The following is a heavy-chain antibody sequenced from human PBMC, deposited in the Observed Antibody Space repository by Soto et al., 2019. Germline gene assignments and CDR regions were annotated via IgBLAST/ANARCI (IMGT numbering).Heavy chain of an antibody. CDR2: IYHSGST. CDR3: ARASSSDIDY. J-gene: IGHJ4*02. Sequence: SETLSLTCAVSGGSISSSNWWSWVRQPPGKGLEWIGEIYHSGSTNYNPSLKSRVTISVDTSKNQFSLKLSSVTAADTAVYYCARASSSDIDYWGQGTLVTVSS. V-gene: IGHV4-4*02. D-gene: IGHD2-2*01. CDR1: GGSISSSNW.